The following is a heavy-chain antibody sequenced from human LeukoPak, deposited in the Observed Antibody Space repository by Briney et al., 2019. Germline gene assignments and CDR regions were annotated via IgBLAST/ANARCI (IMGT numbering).Heavy chain of an antibody. CDR2: TYFMSRWIN. V-gene: IGHV6-1*01. CDR3: ALPYSSSSLGFDY. D-gene: IGHD6-6*01. J-gene: IGHJ4*02. Sequence: SQTLSLTCAISGDSVSSTNAAWGWIRQSPSRGLEWLGRTYFMSRWINDHAISLKSRMSINPDTSKNQFSLQLSSVTAADTAVYYCALPYSSSSLGFDYWGQGTLVSVSS. CDR1: GDSVSSTNAA.